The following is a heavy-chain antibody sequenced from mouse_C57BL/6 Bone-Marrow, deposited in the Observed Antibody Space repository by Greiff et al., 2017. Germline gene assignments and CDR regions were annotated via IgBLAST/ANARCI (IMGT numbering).Heavy chain of an antibody. Sequence: EVMLVESGGGLVQPGGSLKLSCAASGFTFSDYYMYWVRQTPEKRLEWVAYISNGGGSTYYPDTVKGRFTISRDNAKNTLYLQISRLKSEDTAMYYCARLNYYAMDYWGQGTSVTVSS. CDR1: GFTFSDYY. CDR3: ARLNYYAMDY. V-gene: IGHV5-12*01. J-gene: IGHJ4*01. CDR2: ISNGGGST.